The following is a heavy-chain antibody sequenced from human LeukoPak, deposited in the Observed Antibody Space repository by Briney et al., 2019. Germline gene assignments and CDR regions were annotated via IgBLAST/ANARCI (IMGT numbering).Heavy chain of an antibody. Sequence: GGSLRLSCAASGFTFSSHAMSWVRQAPGRGLEWVSAISGSGGSTYYADSVKGRFTISRDNSKNTLYLQMNSLRAEDTAVYYCAKDRVVPAARPYYFDYWGQGTLVTVSS. CDR3: AKDRVVPAARPYYFDY. V-gene: IGHV3-23*01. CDR1: GFTFSSHA. CDR2: ISGSGGST. D-gene: IGHD2-2*01. J-gene: IGHJ4*02.